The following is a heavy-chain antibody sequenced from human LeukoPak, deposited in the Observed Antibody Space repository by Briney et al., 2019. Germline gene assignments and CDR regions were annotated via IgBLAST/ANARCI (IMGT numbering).Heavy chain of an antibody. CDR1: GFTFSSYS. Sequence: GGFLRLSCAASGFTFSSYSMNWVRQAPGKGLVWVSRINSDGSSTSYADSVKGRFTISRDNAKNTLYLQMNSLRAEDTAVYYCARSKYSSGWYDYWGQGTLVTVSS. CDR3: ARSKYSSGWYDY. D-gene: IGHD6-19*01. V-gene: IGHV3-74*01. CDR2: INSDGSST. J-gene: IGHJ4*02.